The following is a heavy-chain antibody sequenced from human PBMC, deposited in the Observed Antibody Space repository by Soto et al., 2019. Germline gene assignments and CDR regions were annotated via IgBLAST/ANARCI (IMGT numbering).Heavy chain of an antibody. J-gene: IGHJ6*02. CDR3: ARDWGYYFYGMDV. CDR1: GFTFSIHG. Sequence: QVQLVESGGGVVQPGRSLRLSCAASGFTFSIHGMHWVRQAPGKGLEWVAAIWYDGSNKYYADSVKGRFTTSRDNVKNTLYLQSNSLRAEDTAVYYCARDWGYYFYGMDVWGQGTTVSVS. CDR2: IWYDGSNK. V-gene: IGHV3-33*01. D-gene: IGHD3-16*01.